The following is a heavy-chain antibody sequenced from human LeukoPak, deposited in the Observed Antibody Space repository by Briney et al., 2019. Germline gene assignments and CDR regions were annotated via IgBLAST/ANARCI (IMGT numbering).Heavy chain of an antibody. CDR3: AREGYYGSGSYSYYYYGMDV. CDR2: IYSGGST. CDR1: GFTVSSNY. J-gene: IGHJ6*02. D-gene: IGHD3-10*01. Sequence: GGSLRLSCAASGFTVSSNYMSWVRQAPGKGLEWVSVIYSGGSTYYADSVKGRFTISRDNSKNTLYLQMNSLRAEDTAVYYCAREGYYGSGSYSYYYYGMDVWGQGTTVTVSS. V-gene: IGHV3-66*01.